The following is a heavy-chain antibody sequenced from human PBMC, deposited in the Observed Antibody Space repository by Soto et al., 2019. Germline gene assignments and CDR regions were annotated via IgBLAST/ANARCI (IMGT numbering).Heavy chain of an antibody. Sequence: QVQLVQSGPEVKKTGASVKVSCRASGYFFTSYAIHWVRQAPGPRLEWLGWINAANGHTKYSQNFQGRVIITRDTSANTVYMAVSSLKSGDTAVYYCARGSIAVAGRNQLDYWGQGTRVTVFS. CDR1: GYFFTSYA. CDR2: INAANGHT. V-gene: IGHV1-3*01. J-gene: IGHJ4*02. D-gene: IGHD6-19*01. CDR3: ARGSIAVAGRNQLDY.